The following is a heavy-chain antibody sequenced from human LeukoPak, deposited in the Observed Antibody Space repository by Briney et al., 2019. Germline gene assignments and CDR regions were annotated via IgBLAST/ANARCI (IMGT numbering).Heavy chain of an antibody. CDR3: ARGDFWSDPYDDY. CDR1: GFTFSSYS. D-gene: IGHD3-3*01. V-gene: IGHV3-48*02. CDR2: ISSSGNSI. Sequence: PGGSLRLSCAASGFTFSSYSMNWVRQAPGEGVEWVSYISSSGNSIYYADSVKGRFTTSRDNAKNSLSLQMNSLRDEDTAVYYCARGDFWSDPYDDYWGQGTLVTVSS. J-gene: IGHJ4*02.